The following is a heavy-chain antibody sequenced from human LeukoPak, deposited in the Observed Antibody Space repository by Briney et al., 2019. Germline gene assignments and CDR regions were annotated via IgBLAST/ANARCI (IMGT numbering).Heavy chain of an antibody. CDR2: INPNSGGT. D-gene: IGHD2-2*02. CDR3: ASDWGLSQLEYCSNTNCYMGAFDI. J-gene: IGHJ3*02. V-gene: IGHV1-2*02. Sequence: ASLKVSCKASGYTFTGYYMHWVRQAPGQGLEWMGWINPNSGGTNYAQKFQGRVTMTRDTSISTAYMELSRLRSDDTAVYYCASDWGLSQLEYCSNTNCYMGAFDIWGQGTMVTVSS. CDR1: GYTFTGYY.